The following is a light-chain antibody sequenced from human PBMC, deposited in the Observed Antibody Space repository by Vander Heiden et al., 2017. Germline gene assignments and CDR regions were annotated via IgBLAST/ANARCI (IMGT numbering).Light chain of an antibody. CDR2: DVT. V-gene: IGLV2-14*03. CDR3: SSYRAGITVV. Sequence: QSALTQPAAVPGSPGQTITIPCTGTSRDVGGYEYVSWYQCHPGRVPKLIIHDVTERPSGISNRFSGSKSGNRASLTISGLQAEDEADYYCSSYRAGITVVFGGGTKVTVL. J-gene: IGLJ2*01. CDR1: SRDVGGYEY.